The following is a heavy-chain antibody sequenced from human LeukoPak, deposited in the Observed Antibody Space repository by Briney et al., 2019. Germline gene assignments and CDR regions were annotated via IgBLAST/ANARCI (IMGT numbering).Heavy chain of an antibody. Sequence: SETLSLTCTVSGGSISSYYWSWIRQPPGKGLEWIGYIYYTGTTNYNPSLKNRVTISEDTSKNQFSLKLNSVTAADTAVYYCASILDGMDVWGQGTTVSVSS. CDR1: GGSISSYY. CDR3: ASILDGMDV. CDR2: IYYTGTT. J-gene: IGHJ6*02. V-gene: IGHV4-59*08.